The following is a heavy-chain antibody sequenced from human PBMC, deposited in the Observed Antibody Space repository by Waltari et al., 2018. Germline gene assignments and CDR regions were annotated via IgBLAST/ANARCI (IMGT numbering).Heavy chain of an antibody. V-gene: IGHV3-33*06. CDR1: GLSIRSYG. D-gene: IGHD3-10*01. Sequence: QAQLVESGGGMVQPGMSLRPSCHGTGLSIRSYGMHWVRQAPGKGLEWVALIWFDGGQTYYADSVRGRFTISRDNSKNTLYLDMNSLKLNDTTIYYCAKDAFGNTYVDHWGQGTLVTVAS. J-gene: IGHJ4*02. CDR3: AKDAFGNTYVDH. CDR2: IWFDGGQT.